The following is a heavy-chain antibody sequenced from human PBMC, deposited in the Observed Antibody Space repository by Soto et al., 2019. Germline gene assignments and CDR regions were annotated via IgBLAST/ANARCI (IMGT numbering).Heavy chain of an antibody. Sequence: GESLKISCKGSGYSFTSYWISWVRQMPGKGLEWMGRIDPSDSYTNYSPSFQGHVTISADKSISTAYLQWSSLKASDTAMYYCARHPNYYDSSGYPYDYWGQGTLVTVSS. CDR2: IDPSDSYT. V-gene: IGHV5-10-1*01. J-gene: IGHJ4*02. CDR3: ARHPNYYDSSGYPYDY. D-gene: IGHD3-22*01. CDR1: GYSFTSYW.